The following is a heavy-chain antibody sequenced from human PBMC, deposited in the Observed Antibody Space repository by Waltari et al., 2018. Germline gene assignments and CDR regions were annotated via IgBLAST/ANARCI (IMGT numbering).Heavy chain of an antibody. CDR3: AREGYSYGYDY. Sequence: EVQLVESGGGLVKPGGYLRLSCAAYVFTFWSYSMNWVRQAPGKGLEWVSSISSSSSYIYYADSVKGRFTISRDNAKNSLYLQMNSLRAEDTAVYYCAREGYSYGYDYWGQGTLVTVSS. V-gene: IGHV3-21*01. CDR2: ISSSSSYI. J-gene: IGHJ4*02. D-gene: IGHD5-18*01. CDR1: VFTFWSYS.